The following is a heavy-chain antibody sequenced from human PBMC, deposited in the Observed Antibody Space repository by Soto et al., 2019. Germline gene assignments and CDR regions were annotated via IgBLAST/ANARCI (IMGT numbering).Heavy chain of an antibody. D-gene: IGHD5-12*01. CDR3: ARFPVWLYYYYGMDV. CDR1: GGSFSGYY. Sequence: LSLTGAVYGGSFSGYYWSWIRQPPGKGLEWIGEINHSGSTNYNPSLKSRVTISVDTSKNQFSLKLSSVTAADTAVYYCARFPVWLYYYYGMDVWGQGTTVTVS. J-gene: IGHJ6*02. V-gene: IGHV4-34*01. CDR2: INHSGST.